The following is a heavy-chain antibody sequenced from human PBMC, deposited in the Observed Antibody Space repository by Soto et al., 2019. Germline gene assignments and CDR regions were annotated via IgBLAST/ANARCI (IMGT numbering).Heavy chain of an antibody. CDR1: GCTFSRDA. V-gene: IGHV3-64*01. Sequence: PGGARRLSCAASGCTFSRDAMHWVRQAPGKGLEYVSAISSNGGGTYYANSVKGRFTISRDNSKNTLYLQMGSLRAEDMAVYYCARDTGYYYDSSGYPPDYWAQGP. CDR3: ARDTGYYYDSSGYPPDY. J-gene: IGHJ4*02. D-gene: IGHD3-22*01. CDR2: ISSNGGGT.